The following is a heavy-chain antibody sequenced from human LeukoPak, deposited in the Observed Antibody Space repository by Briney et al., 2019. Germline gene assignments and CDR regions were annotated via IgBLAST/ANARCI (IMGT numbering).Heavy chain of an antibody. CDR2: INPNSGGT. CDR1: GYTFTGYY. CDR3: ARDPGSYGLYYFDY. Sequence: ASVTVSCTASGYTFTGYYMHWVRQAPGQGLEWMGWINPNSGGTNYAQKFQGRVTMTRDTSISTAYMELSRLRSDDTAVYYCARDPGSYGLYYFDYWGQGTLVTVSS. J-gene: IGHJ4*02. V-gene: IGHV1-2*02. D-gene: IGHD5-18*01.